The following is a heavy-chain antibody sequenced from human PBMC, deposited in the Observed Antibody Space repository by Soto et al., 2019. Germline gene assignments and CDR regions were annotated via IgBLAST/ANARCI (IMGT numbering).Heavy chain of an antibody. J-gene: IGHJ5*02. CDR3: ASHGSGDEKWFDP. CDR1: GYTFNTYG. V-gene: IGHV1-18*01. D-gene: IGHD3-10*01. CDR2: ISAYNGNT. Sequence: GASVKVSCKTSGYTFNTYGITWVRQAPGQGLEWMGWISAYNGNTNYAQKLQGRATMTTDTSTSTAYMELRSLRSDDTAVYYCASHGSGDEKWFDPWGYGTLVTVSS.